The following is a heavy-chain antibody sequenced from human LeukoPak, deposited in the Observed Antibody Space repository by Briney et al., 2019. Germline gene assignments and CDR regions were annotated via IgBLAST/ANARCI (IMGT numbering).Heavy chain of an antibody. V-gene: IGHV1-46*01. CDR2: INPSGGSA. Sequence: ASVKVSCKASGYTFTSYYIHWVRQAPGQGLEWMGIINPSGGSANYAQKFQGRVTMTRDTSTNTVYMELSSLRSEDTAVYYCARDLFNSGWFDYWGQGTLVTVSS. CDR1: GYTFTSYY. J-gene: IGHJ4*02. CDR3: ARDLFNSGWFDY. D-gene: IGHD6-19*01.